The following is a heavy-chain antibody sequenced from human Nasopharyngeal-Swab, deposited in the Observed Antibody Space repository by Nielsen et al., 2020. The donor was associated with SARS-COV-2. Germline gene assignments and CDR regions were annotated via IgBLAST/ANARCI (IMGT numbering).Heavy chain of an antibody. CDR3: AEYSGSSAGWYFDL. J-gene: IGHJ2*01. Sequence: WIRQPPGKGLEWIGEINHSGSTKYNPSLKGRIIMSVDTSKNQFSLRLNSMTAADTAVYYCAEYSGSSAGWYFDLWGRGTLVTVSS. D-gene: IGHD1-26*01. V-gene: IGHV4-34*10. CDR2: INHSGST.